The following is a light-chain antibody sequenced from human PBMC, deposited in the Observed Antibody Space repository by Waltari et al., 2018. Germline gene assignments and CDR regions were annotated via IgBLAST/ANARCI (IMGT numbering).Light chain of an antibody. CDR1: QSLSVPY. V-gene: IGKV3-20*01. J-gene: IGKJ1*01. CDR2: GAS. CDR3: QQYGNTPWT. Sequence: EIVLTQSPGTLSLSPGERATLSCWASQSLSVPYLAWYHQKPGQAPRLLIYGASSRATGIPDRFSGSGSGTDFTLTISRLEPEDFAVYYCQQYGNTPWTFGQGTKVEIK.